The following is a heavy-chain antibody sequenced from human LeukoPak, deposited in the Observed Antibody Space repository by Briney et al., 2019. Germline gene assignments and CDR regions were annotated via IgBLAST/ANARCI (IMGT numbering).Heavy chain of an antibody. CDR3: AKSARVDSKDYYDSSGSYYFDY. CDR1: GFTLSSYG. Sequence: GGSLRLSCAASGFTLSSYGMHWVRQAPGKGLEWVAVISYDGSYKYSADSVKGRFTISRDNSKNTLYLQMNSLRAEDTAVYYCAKSARVDSKDYYDSSGSYYFDYWGQGTLVTVSS. D-gene: IGHD3-22*01. V-gene: IGHV3-30*18. CDR2: ISYDGSYK. J-gene: IGHJ4*02.